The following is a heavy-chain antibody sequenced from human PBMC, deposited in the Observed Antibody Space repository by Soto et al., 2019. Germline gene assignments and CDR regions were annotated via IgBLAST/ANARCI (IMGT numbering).Heavy chain of an antibody. V-gene: IGHV3-23*01. CDR2: ISGSGGST. Sequence: EVQLLESGGGLVQPGGSLRLSCAASGFTFSSYAMSWVRQAPGKGLELVSAISGSGGSTYYADSVKGRFTISRDNSKTSLYLQVHRLRVEDTAVYYCAKAKDSSRCYPVAFQHWGQGTLVTVSS. CDR3: AKAKDSSRCYPVAFQH. CDR1: GFTFSSYA. J-gene: IGHJ1*01. D-gene: IGHD6-13*01.